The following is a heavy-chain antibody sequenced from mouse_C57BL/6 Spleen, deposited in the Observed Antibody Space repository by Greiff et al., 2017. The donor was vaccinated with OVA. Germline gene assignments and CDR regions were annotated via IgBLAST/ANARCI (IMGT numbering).Heavy chain of an antibody. CDR3: SRPIYDGYYYAMDY. Sequence: QVTLKVCGPGILQPSQTLSLTCSFSGFSLSTFGMGVGWIRQPSGKGLEWLAHIWWDDDKYYNPALKSRLTISKDTSKNQVFLKIANVDTADTATYYCSRPIYDGYYYAMDYWGQGTSVTVSS. D-gene: IGHD2-3*01. CDR1: GFSLSTFGMG. J-gene: IGHJ4*01. CDR2: IWWDDDK. V-gene: IGHV8-8*01.